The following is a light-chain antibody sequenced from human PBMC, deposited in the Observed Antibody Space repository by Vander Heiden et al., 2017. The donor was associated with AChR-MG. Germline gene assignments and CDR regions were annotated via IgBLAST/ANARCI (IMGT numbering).Light chain of an antibody. CDR2: DAS. J-gene: IGKJ2*02. CDR3: QQDHSLPRT. CDR1: QDISNY. V-gene: IGKV1-33*01. Sequence: DIQMTQSPSSLSASVGDRVTITCQASQDISNYLNWYQQKPGKAPKLLIYDASNLETGVPSRFSGSGSGTDFTFTINSLQPEDLATYYCQQDHSLPRTFGQGTKLEIK.